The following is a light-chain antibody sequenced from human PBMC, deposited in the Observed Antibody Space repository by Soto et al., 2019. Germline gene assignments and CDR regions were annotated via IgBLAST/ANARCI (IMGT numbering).Light chain of an antibody. Sequence: EIVLTQSPGTLSLSPGERATLSCRASQSVSSSYFAWYQQRFGQAPRLLIYGASSRDTGIPDRFSGSASGTDFTLTISRLEPEDFAVYYCQQYGSSSWTFGQGTKVEIK. J-gene: IGKJ1*01. V-gene: IGKV3-20*01. CDR1: QSVSSSY. CDR3: QQYGSSSWT. CDR2: GAS.